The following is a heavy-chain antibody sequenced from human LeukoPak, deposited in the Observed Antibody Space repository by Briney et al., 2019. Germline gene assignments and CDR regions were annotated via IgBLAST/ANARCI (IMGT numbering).Heavy chain of an antibody. CDR1: GGSISSYY. J-gene: IGHJ4*02. V-gene: IGHV4-59*01. CDR3: ARVVGVYYFDY. D-gene: IGHD5/OR15-5a*01. Sequence: SETLSLTCTVSGGSISSYYWSWNRQPPGKGLEWIGYIYYSGSTNYNPSLKSRVTISVDTSKNQFSLKLSSVTAADTAVYYCARVVGVYYFDYWGQGTLVTVSS. CDR2: IYYSGST.